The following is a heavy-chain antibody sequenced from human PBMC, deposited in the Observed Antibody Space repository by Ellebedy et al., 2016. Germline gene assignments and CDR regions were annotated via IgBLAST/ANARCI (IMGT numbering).Heavy chain of an antibody. D-gene: IGHD6-6*01. J-gene: IGHJ4*02. V-gene: IGHV4-61*01. CDR3: ARVGFGSSLDY. CDR2: IYYSGST. Sequence: SETLSLXXTVSGGSVSSGSYYWSWIRQPPGKGLEWIGYIYYSGSTNYNPSLKSRVTISVDTSKNQFSLKLSSVTAADTAVYYCARVGFGSSLDYWGQGTLVTVSS. CDR1: GGSVSSGSYY.